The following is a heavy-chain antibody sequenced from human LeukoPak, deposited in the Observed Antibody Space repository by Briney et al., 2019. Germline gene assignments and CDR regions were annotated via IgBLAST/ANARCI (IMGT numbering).Heavy chain of an antibody. Sequence: PGGSLRLSCAASGFTFGSYWMHWVRQAPGKGLVWVSRINTDGGSTTYADSVKGRFTISRDNAKNSPYLQMNSLRAEDTAVYYCARDDFQLEEYAFDIWGQGTMVTVSS. CDR3: ARDDFQLEEYAFDI. V-gene: IGHV3-74*01. D-gene: IGHD1-1*01. CDR2: INTDGGST. J-gene: IGHJ3*02. CDR1: GFTFGSYW.